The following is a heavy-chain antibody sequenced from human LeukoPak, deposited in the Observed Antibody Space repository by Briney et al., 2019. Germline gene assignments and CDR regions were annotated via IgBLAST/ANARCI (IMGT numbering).Heavy chain of an antibody. Sequence: SETLSLTCTVSGGSISSSSYYWGWIRQPPGRGLEWIGSIYYSGSTYYNPSLKSRVTISVDTSKNQFSPKLSSVTAADTAVYYCARLEEGYDFWSGYYIPNWFDPWGQGTLVTVSS. CDR1: GGSISSSSYY. CDR3: ARLEEGYDFWSGYYIPNWFDP. CDR2: IYYSGST. V-gene: IGHV4-39*01. D-gene: IGHD3-3*01. J-gene: IGHJ5*02.